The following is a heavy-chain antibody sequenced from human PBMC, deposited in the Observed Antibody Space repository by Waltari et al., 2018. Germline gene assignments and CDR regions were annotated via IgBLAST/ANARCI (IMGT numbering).Heavy chain of an antibody. CDR1: GFTFSSYA. J-gene: IGHJ4*02. V-gene: IGHV3-23*01. CDR3: AKCPGIPSPYYFDY. D-gene: IGHD3-10*02. CDR2: ISGRGGST. Sequence: EVQLLESGGGLVQPGGSLRLSCAASGFTFSSYAMSWVRQAPGKGLEWVAAISGRGGSTYYGDSVKGRFTISRDKSKNTLYLQMNSLRAEDTAVYYCAKCPGIPSPYYFDYWGQGTLVTVSS.